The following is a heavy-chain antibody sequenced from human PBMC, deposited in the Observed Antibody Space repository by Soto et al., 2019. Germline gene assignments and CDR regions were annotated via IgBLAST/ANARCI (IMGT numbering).Heavy chain of an antibody. Sequence: GGSLRLSCAASGFTFSSYAMHWVRQAPGKGLEWVAVISYDGSNKYYADSVKGRFTISRDNSKNTLYLQMNSLRAEDTAVYYCARDQGITIFGVVIMPGYYYYSMDVWGQGTTVTVSS. CDR1: GFTFSSYA. J-gene: IGHJ6*02. CDR2: ISYDGSNK. V-gene: IGHV3-30-3*01. D-gene: IGHD3-3*01. CDR3: ARDQGITIFGVVIMPGYYYYSMDV.